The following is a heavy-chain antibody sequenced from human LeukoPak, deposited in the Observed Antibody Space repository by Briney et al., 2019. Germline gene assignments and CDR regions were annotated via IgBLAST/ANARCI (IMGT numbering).Heavy chain of an antibody. D-gene: IGHD2-21*02. CDR2: INPNSGGT. CDR1: GYTFTGYY. V-gene: IGHV1-2*02. Sequence: ASVKVSCKASGYTFTGYYMHWVRQAPGQGLEWMGWINPNSGGTNYAQKFQGRVTMTRDTSISTAYMELSRLRSDDTAVYYCARGGVTPKGPYYYYYMDVWGKGTTVTVSS. CDR3: ARGGVTPKGPYYYYYMDV. J-gene: IGHJ6*03.